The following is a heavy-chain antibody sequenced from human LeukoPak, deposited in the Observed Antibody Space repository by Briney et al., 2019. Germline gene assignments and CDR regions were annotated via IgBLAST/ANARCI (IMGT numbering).Heavy chain of an antibody. D-gene: IGHD1-26*01. CDR2: IKQDGSEK. J-gene: IGHJ3*02. Sequence: PGGSLRLSCAASGFTFSSYWMSCVREAPGKGLEWVANIKQDGSEKYYVDSVKGRFTISRDNAKNTLYLQMNSLRAEDTAVYYCAKSVGAKTSDAFDIWAKGQWSPSLQ. V-gene: IGHV3-7*03. CDR3: AKSVGAKTSDAFDI. CDR1: GFTFSSYW.